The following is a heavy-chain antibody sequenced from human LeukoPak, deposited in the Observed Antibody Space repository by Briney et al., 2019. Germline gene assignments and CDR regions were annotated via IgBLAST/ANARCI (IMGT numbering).Heavy chain of an antibody. CDR3: ARGSDYVWGSYRRFDY. CDR1: GYTFTSYA. Sequence: ASVKVSCKASGYTFTSYAMNWVRQAPGQGLEWMGWINTNTGNPTYAQGFTGRFVFSLDTSVSTAYLQISSLEAEDTAVYYCARGSDYVWGSYRRFDYWGQGTLVTVSS. V-gene: IGHV7-4-1*02. D-gene: IGHD3-16*02. J-gene: IGHJ4*02. CDR2: INTNTGNP.